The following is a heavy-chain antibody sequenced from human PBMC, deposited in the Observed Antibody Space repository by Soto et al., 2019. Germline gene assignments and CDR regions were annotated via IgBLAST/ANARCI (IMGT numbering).Heavy chain of an antibody. CDR2: ISSSSSYI. V-gene: IGHV3-21*01. Sequence: GGSLRLSCAASGFTFGNYAMNWVRQAPGKGLEWVSSISSSSSYIYYADSVKGRFTISRDNAKNSLYLQMNSLRAEDTAVYYCARDCRDYDILTGYCDYYGMDVWGQGTTVTVSS. D-gene: IGHD3-9*01. J-gene: IGHJ6*02. CDR3: ARDCRDYDILTGYCDYYGMDV. CDR1: GFTFGNYA.